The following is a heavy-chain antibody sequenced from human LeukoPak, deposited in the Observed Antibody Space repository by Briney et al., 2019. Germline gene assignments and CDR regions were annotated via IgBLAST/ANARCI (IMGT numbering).Heavy chain of an antibody. CDR3: ARDCYYDSSGSYYGMDV. V-gene: IGHV4-59*01. J-gene: IGHJ6*02. Sequence: SETLSLTCTVSGGSISSYYWSWIRQPPGKGLECIGYIYYSGSTNYNPSLKSRVTISVDTSKNQFSLKLSSVTAADTAVYYCARDCYYDSSGSYYGMDVWGQGTTVTVSS. D-gene: IGHD3-22*01. CDR2: IYYSGST. CDR1: GGSISSYY.